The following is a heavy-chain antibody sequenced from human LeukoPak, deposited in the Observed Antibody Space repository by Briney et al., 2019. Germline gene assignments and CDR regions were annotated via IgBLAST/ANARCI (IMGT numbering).Heavy chain of an antibody. D-gene: IGHD3-10*01. CDR2: IYTSGST. V-gene: IGHV4-4*07. CDR3: ARDRLYYGSGPGHYYYYMDV. J-gene: IGHJ6*03. Sequence: PSETLSLTCTVSGGSISSYYWSWIRQPAGKGLEWIGRIYTSGSTNYNPSLKSRVTISVDTSKNQFSLKLSSVTAADTAVYYCARDRLYYGSGPGHYYYYMDVWGKGTTVTISS. CDR1: GGSISSYY.